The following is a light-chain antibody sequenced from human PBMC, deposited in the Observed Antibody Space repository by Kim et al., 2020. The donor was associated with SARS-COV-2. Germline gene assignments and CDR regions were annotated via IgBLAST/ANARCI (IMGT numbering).Light chain of an antibody. CDR1: QGINND. V-gene: IGKV1-16*02. CDR2: GAS. CDR3: QQYNGYPYT. Sequence: SASVGDRITMTCRASQGINNDLAWFQQRPGRDPRSLIYGASNLQSGVPSKFSGSGFGTDFTLTITKLQPEDFATYYCQQYNGYPYTFGQGTKLEI. J-gene: IGKJ2*01.